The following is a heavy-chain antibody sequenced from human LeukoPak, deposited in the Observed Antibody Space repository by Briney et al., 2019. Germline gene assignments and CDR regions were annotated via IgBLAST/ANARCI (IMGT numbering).Heavy chain of an antibody. CDR1: GFTFSSYW. Sequence: GGSLRLSCAASGFTFSSYWMSWVRQAPGKGPEWVAHIKQDASQEYHVDSVKGRFTISRDNAKNSLYLQMNSLRAEDTAVYYCARGVVYPAWSGPHWSDYWGQGAPVTVSS. CDR2: IKQDASQE. CDR3: ARGVVYPAWSGPHWSDY. V-gene: IGHV3-7*01. D-gene: IGHD3-3*01. J-gene: IGHJ4*02.